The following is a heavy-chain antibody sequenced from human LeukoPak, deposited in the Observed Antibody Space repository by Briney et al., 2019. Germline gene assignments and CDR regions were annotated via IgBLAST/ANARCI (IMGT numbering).Heavy chain of an antibody. V-gene: IGHV4-34*01. Sequence: PSETLSLTCAVYGGSFSGYYWSWIRQPPGKGLEWIGEINHSGSTNYNPSLKSRVTMSVDTSKNQFSLKLSSVTAADTAVYYCARSRPTGSWHGAFVDYWGQGTLVTVSS. CDR3: ARSRPTGSWHGAFVDY. CDR2: INHSGST. D-gene: IGHD6-13*01. CDR1: GGSFSGYY. J-gene: IGHJ4*02.